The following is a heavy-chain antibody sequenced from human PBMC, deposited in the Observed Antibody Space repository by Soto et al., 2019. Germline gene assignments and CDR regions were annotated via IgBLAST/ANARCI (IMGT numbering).Heavy chain of an antibody. V-gene: IGHV1-18*01. CDR3: ARDLDASGSCYTDY. CDR2: ISPYKGNT. Sequence: GASVKVTCKASGYTFSSSCISWVRQAPGQGLEWMGWISPYKGNTHYALGLQGRVTMTTDTSTSTAYMELRSLRSDDTAVYYCARDLDASGSCYTDYWGQGTLVTVSS. J-gene: IGHJ4*02. D-gene: IGHD3-10*01. CDR1: GYTFSSSC.